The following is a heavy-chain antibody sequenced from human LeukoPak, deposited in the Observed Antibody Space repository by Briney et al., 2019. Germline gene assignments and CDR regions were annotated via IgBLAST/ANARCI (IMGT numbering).Heavy chain of an antibody. CDR3: AKVGFSEMEWLLYSDH. V-gene: IGHV3-21*01. D-gene: IGHD3-3*01. J-gene: IGHJ4*02. CDR2: ISSTSSYI. Sequence: PGGSLRLSCAASGFTFSSYMNWVRQAPGKGLEWVSSISSTSSYIYYADSVKGRFTISRDNAKNSLYLQMNSLRADDTAVYYCAKVGFSEMEWLLYSDHWGQGTLVTVSS. CDR1: GFTFSSY.